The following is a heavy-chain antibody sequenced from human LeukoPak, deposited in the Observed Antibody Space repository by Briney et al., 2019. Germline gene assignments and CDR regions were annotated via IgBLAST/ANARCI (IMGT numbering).Heavy chain of an antibody. J-gene: IGHJ6*03. CDR3: ARGVRPSFMDV. Sequence: PSGTLSLTCVVSGGSMSNSNWWSWVRQPPGKGLEWIGEMFHSGSTNYNPSLKSRANISVDKSKNQFSLKMTSVTAADTAVYYCARGVRPSFMDVWGKGTTVTVSS. CDR1: GGSMSNSNW. V-gene: IGHV4-4*02. CDR2: MFHSGST.